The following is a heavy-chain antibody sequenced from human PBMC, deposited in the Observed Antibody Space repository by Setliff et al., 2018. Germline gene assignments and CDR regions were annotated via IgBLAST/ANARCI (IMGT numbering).Heavy chain of an antibody. D-gene: IGHD3-3*01. J-gene: IGHJ6*03. CDR3: ARGGGQIHYDFWSGYFSDPQPNYYYYMDV. CDR2: MNPNSGNT. V-gene: IGHV1-8*03. CDR1: GYTFTSYD. Sequence: ASVKVSCKASGYTFTSYDINWVRQATGQGLEWMGWMNPNSGNTGYAQKFQGRVTITRNTSISTAYMELSSLRSEDTAVYYCARGGGQIHYDFWSGYFSDPQPNYYYYMDVWGKGTTVT.